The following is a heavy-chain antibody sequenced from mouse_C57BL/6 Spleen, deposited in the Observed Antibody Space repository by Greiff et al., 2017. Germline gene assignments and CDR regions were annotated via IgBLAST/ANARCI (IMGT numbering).Heavy chain of an antibody. Sequence: VKLVESGEGLVQPGGSLKLSCAASGFSFRSSAMSWVRQTPEKRLEWVAYISSGCDYIYYADTVKGRFTISRDNARNTLYLQMSSLKSEDTAMYYCTREAYYDVFAYWGQGTLVTVSA. CDR1: GFSFRSSA. D-gene: IGHD2-4*01. J-gene: IGHJ3*01. V-gene: IGHV5-9-1*02. CDR2: ISSGCDYI. CDR3: TREAYYDVFAY.